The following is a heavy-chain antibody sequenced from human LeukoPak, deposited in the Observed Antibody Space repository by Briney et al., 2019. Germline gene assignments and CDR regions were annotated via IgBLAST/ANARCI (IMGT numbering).Heavy chain of an antibody. J-gene: IGHJ4*02. V-gene: IGHV3-74*03. CDR1: GFTFSTYW. Sequence: GGSLRLSCAASGFTFSTYWMHWVRQAPGKGLVWVSRINSDGSSTTYADSVKGRFTISRDKAKNTLSLQMNSLRAEDTAVYYCAKHGGTYCYGSGIDYWGQGTLVTVSS. CDR3: AKHGGTYCYGSGIDY. CDR2: INSDGSST. D-gene: IGHD3-10*01.